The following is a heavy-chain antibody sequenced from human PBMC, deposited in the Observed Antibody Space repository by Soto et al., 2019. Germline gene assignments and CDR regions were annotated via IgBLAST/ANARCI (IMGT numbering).Heavy chain of an antibody. V-gene: IGHV3-48*01. J-gene: IGHJ4*02. CDR2: ISSSSSTI. CDR3: AKVPGGVVAWFDY. CDR1: GFTFSSYS. D-gene: IGHD5-12*01. Sequence: GGSLRLSCAASGFTFSSYSMNWVRQAPGKGLEWVSYISSSSSTIYYADSVKGRFTISRDSAKNSLYLQMNSLRAEDTAVYYCAKVPGGVVAWFDYWGQGTLVTVSS.